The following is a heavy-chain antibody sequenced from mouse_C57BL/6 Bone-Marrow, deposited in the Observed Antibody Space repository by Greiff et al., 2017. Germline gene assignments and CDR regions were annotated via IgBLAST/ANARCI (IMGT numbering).Heavy chain of an antibody. Sequence: QVQLQQSGAELARPGASVKLSCKASGYTFTSYGISWVKQRTGQGLEWIGEIYPRSGNTYYNEKFKGKATLTADKSSSTAYMELRSLTSEDSAVYFCATRITTVVATEAMDYWGQGTSVTVSS. CDR1: GYTFTSYG. V-gene: IGHV1-81*01. D-gene: IGHD1-1*01. CDR2: IYPRSGNT. J-gene: IGHJ4*01. CDR3: ATRITTVVATEAMDY.